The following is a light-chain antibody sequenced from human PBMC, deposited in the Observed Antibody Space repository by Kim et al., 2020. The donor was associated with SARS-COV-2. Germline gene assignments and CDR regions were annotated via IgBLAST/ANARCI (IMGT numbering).Light chain of an antibody. J-gene: IGKJ2*01. CDR1: QSISNY. V-gene: IGKV3-15*01. Sequence: VSLGERATLSCRASQSISNYLAWYQQKPGQAPRLLIYSSSTRATGVPDRFSGSGSGKEFTLTISRLQSEDFAVYYCHQYNDWPPGPFSQGTKLEI. CDR3: HQYNDWPPGP. CDR2: SSS.